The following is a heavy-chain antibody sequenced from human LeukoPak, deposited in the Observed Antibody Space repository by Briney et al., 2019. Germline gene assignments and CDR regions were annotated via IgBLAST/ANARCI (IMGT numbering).Heavy chain of an antibody. Sequence: GGSLRLSCAASGFTFSSYAMSWVRQAPGKGLEWVSAISGSGGSTYYADSVKGRFTISRDNSKNTLYLQMNSLRAEDTAVYYCAKDGVELRYFDWLFQYYFDYWGQGTLVTVS. J-gene: IGHJ4*02. CDR3: AKDGVELRYFDWLFQYYFDY. CDR2: ISGSGGST. CDR1: GFTFSSYA. V-gene: IGHV3-23*01. D-gene: IGHD3-9*01.